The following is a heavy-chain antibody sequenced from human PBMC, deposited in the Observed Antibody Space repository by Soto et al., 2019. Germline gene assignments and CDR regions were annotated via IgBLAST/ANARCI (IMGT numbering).Heavy chain of an antibody. CDR2: IYPGDSDT. CDR1: GYSFTSYW. Sequence: GESLKISCKGSGYSFTSYWIGWVRQMPGKGLEWMGIIYPGDSDTRYSPSFQGQVTISADKSISTAYLQWSSLKASDTAMYYCARGSRGVAAAGTNYGMDVWGQGTTVTVSS. V-gene: IGHV5-51*01. J-gene: IGHJ6*02. CDR3: ARGSRGVAAAGTNYGMDV. D-gene: IGHD6-13*01.